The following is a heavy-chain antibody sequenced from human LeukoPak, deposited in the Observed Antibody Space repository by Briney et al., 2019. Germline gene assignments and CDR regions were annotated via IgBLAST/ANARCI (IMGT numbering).Heavy chain of an antibody. J-gene: IGHJ4*02. CDR1: GGSFSGYY. V-gene: IGHV4-34*01. D-gene: IGHD3-22*01. CDR3: ARRPTTHYFESIGYYYFDS. Sequence: SETLSLTCAVYGGSFSGYYWTWIRQPPGKGGEWIGEINHSGSANYNPSLKSRVTISVDTSKKQFSLNLSYVPTAGQAVYYCARRPTTHYFESIGYYYFDSWGQGSLVTVSS. CDR2: INHSGSA.